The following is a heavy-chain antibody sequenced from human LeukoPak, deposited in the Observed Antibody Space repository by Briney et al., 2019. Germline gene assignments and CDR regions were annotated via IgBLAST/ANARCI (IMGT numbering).Heavy chain of an antibody. J-gene: IGHJ3*02. CDR2: IKQDGSEK. D-gene: IGHD5-18*01. Sequence: GGSLRLSCAASGFTFSSYWMSWVRQAPGKGLEWVASIKQDGSEKYYVDSVKGRFTISRDNAKNSLYLQMNSLRAEDTAVYYCARKWIQLWIDAFDIWGQGTMVTVSS. CDR1: GFTFSSYW. V-gene: IGHV3-7*01. CDR3: ARKWIQLWIDAFDI.